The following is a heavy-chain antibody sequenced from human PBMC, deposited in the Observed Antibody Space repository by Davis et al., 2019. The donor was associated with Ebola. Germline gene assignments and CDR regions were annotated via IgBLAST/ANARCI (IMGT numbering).Heavy chain of an antibody. CDR2: IYSGGST. V-gene: IGHV3-66*01. Sequence: GESLKISCAASGFTVSSNYMSWVRQAPGKGLEWVSVIYSGGSTYYADSVKGRFTISRDNSKNTLYLQMDSLRAEDTAVYYCARDLRVGATRAFDIWGQGTMVTVSS. D-gene: IGHD1-26*01. CDR1: GFTVSSNY. J-gene: IGHJ3*02. CDR3: ARDLRVGATRAFDI.